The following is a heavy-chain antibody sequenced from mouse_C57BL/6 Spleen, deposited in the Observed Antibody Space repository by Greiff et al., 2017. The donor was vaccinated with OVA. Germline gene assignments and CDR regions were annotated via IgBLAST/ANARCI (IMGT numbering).Heavy chain of an antibody. Sequence: VQVVESGAELVKPGASVKLSCKASGYTFTEYTIHWVKQRSGQGLEWIGWFYPGSGSIKYNEKFKDKATLTADKSSSTVYMELSRLTSEESAVYFCARHEERLGYGNYFFDYWGQGTTLTVSS. CDR1: GYTFTEYT. V-gene: IGHV1-62-2*01. CDR3: ARHEERLGYGNYFFDY. D-gene: IGHD2-1*01. J-gene: IGHJ2*01. CDR2: FYPGSGSI.